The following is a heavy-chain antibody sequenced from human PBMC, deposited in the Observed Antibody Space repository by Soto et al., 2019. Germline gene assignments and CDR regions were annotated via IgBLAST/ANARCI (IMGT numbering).Heavy chain of an antibody. J-gene: IGHJ4*02. CDR2: IYSGGSA. Sequence: QHGGSLRRSCASSGFTVSSNYMTFVLHGPGKGLEWVSIIYSGGSAYYADSVKGRFTISRDNSKNTLYLQMNSLRAEDTAVYYCATVDYDSRGYCFDYWGQGTLVTVSS. CDR3: ATVDYDSRGYCFDY. CDR1: GFTVSSNY. D-gene: IGHD3-22*01. V-gene: IGHV3-53*01.